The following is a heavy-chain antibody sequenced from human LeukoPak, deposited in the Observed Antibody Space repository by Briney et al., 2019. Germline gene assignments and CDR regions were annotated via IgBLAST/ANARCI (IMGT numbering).Heavy chain of an antibody. Sequence: GGSLRLSCAASGFTFSSYAMSWVRQAPGKGLEWVSAISRSGGSTYYADSVKGRFTISRDNSKNTLYLQMNSLRAEDTAVYYCAKDLMIVVMGYFDYWGQGTLVTVSS. CDR1: GFTFSSYA. CDR3: AKDLMIVVMGYFDY. D-gene: IGHD3-22*01. V-gene: IGHV3-23*01. J-gene: IGHJ4*02. CDR2: ISRSGGST.